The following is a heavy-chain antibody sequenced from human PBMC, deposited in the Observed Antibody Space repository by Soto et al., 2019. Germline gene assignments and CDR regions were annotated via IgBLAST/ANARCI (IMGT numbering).Heavy chain of an antibody. CDR2: IYYSGST. Sequence: SYSLSLASASCGGCISSSIYYWGWIRQPPGKGLEWIGSIYYSGSTYYNPSLKSRVTISVDTSKNQFSLKLSSVTAADTAVYYCARQWVYCSSTSCLYYYYYYMDVWGKGTTVTVSS. V-gene: IGHV4-39*01. D-gene: IGHD2-2*01. J-gene: IGHJ6*03. CDR3: ARQWVYCSSTSCLYYYYYYMDV. CDR1: GGCISSSIYY.